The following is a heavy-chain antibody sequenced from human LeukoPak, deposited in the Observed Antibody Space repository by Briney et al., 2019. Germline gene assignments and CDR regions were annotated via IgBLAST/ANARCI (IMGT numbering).Heavy chain of an antibody. V-gene: IGHV1-24*01. D-gene: IGHD3-22*01. J-gene: IGHJ3*02. CDR2: FDPEDGET. CDR3: ATASTNYYDSSGYYYGSAFDI. CDR1: GGTFSSYA. Sequence: ASVKVSCKASGGTFSSYAISWVRQAPGQGLEWMGGFDPEDGETIYAQKFQGRVTMTEDTSTDTAYMELSSLRSEDTAVYYCATASTNYYDSSGYYYGSAFDIWGQGTMVTVSS.